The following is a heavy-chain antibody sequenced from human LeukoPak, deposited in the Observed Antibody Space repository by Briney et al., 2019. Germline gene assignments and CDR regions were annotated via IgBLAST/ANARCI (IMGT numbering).Heavy chain of an antibody. CDR3: ATRQGYCSGGSCYQNWFDP. Sequence: GASVKVSCKASGYTFTGYYMHWVRQAPGQGLEWMGRINPNSGGTNYAQKFQGRVTMTRDTSISTAYMELSRLRSDDTAVYYCATRQGYCSGGSCYQNWFDPWGQGTLVTVSS. V-gene: IGHV1-2*06. CDR1: GYTFTGYY. CDR2: INPNSGGT. J-gene: IGHJ5*02. D-gene: IGHD2-15*01.